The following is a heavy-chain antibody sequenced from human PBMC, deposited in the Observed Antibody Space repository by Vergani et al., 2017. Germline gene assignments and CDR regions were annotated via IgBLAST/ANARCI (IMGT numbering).Heavy chain of an antibody. Sequence: EVQLVESGGGLVKPGGSLRLSCAASGFTFSDYYMSWIRQAPGKGLEWVSAISGSGGSTYYADSVKGRFTIARDNSKNTLYLQMNSLRAEDAAVYYCAEVCGEGGVCYRSLDYWGQGTLVTVSS. CDR2: ISGSGGST. CDR3: AEVCGEGGVCYRSLDY. D-gene: IGHD2-8*02. CDR1: GFTFSDYY. J-gene: IGHJ4*02. V-gene: IGHV3-23*04.